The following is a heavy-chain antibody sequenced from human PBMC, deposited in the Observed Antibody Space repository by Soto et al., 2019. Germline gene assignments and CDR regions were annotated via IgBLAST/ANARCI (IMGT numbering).Heavy chain of an antibody. V-gene: IGHV3-33*01. CDR1: GFTFSSYG. CDR3: AREAFGSGEYDY. Sequence: QVQLVESGGGVVQPGRSLRLSCAASGFTFSSYGMHWVRQAPGKGLEWVAVIWYDGSNKYYADSEKGRFTISRDNSKNTLYLQMNSLRAEDTAVYYCAREAFGSGEYDYWGQGTLVTVSS. D-gene: IGHD6-19*01. CDR2: IWYDGSNK. J-gene: IGHJ4*02.